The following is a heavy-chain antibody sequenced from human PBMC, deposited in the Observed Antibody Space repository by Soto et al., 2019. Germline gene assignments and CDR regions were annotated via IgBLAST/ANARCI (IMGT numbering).Heavy chain of an antibody. Sequence: GGSLRLCCAASGFTSSEYWMIWVRQAPGRGLEWVANIRQDGSQINSVDSVKGRFTISRDNAKNSLFLQMNSLRAEDTALYYCARVVSGRYPRRLGPFDFRGPAPLGTVFS. CDR3: ARVVSGRYPRRLGPFDF. CDR1: GFTSSEYW. J-gene: IGHJ4*02. V-gene: IGHV3-7*03. D-gene: IGHD1-26*01. CDR2: IRQDGSQI.